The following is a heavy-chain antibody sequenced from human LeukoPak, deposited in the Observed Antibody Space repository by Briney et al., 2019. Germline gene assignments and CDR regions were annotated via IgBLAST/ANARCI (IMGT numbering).Heavy chain of an antibody. Sequence: GGSLRLSCAAYGFTFSNYAMNWVRQAPGKGPEWVSAISSSGHRTFYAASVEGRFTVSRDNSKSMLYLQMSGLRAEDTAVYSCAIVLSQGYPNSWTNWFDSWGQGALVTVSS. CDR3: AIVLSQGYPNSWTNWFDS. D-gene: IGHD6-13*01. J-gene: IGHJ5*01. CDR1: GFTFSNYA. CDR2: ISSSGHRT. V-gene: IGHV3-23*01.